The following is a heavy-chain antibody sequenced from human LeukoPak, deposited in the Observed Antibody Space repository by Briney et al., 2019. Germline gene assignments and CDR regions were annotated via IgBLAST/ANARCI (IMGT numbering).Heavy chain of an antibody. CDR3: ARDYCSSTSCLFDY. CDR2: INPNSGDT. D-gene: IGHD2-2*01. J-gene: IGHJ4*02. V-gene: IGHV1-2*06. CDR1: GYTFTGYH. Sequence: ASVHVSCKASGYTFTGYHMHWVRQAPGQGLEWMGRINPNSGDTNYAQKFQGRVAMTRDTSISTAFMELTRLRSDDTAVYYCARDYCSSTSCLFDYWGQGTLVTVSS.